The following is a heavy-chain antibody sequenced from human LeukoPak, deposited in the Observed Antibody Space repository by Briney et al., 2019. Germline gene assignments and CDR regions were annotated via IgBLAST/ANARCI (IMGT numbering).Heavy chain of an antibody. V-gene: IGHV1-3*01. CDR2: INAGNGNT. Sequence: ASVKVSCKASGYTFASYAMHWVRQAPGQRLEWMGWINAGNGNTKYSQKFQGRVTITRDTSASTAYMELSSLRSEDTAVYYCARFPPYYYDSSGCYLAYWGQGTLVTVSS. CDR3: ARFPPYYYDSSGCYLAY. J-gene: IGHJ4*02. CDR1: GYTFASYA. D-gene: IGHD3-22*01.